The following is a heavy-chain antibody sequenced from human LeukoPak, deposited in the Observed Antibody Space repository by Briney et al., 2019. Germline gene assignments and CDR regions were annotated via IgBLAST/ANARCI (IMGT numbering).Heavy chain of an antibody. CDR3: ARDYSRFYKDFTSGYYYYMDV. V-gene: IGHV7-4-1*02. J-gene: IGHJ6*03. CDR1: GYTFTSYA. CDR2: INTNTGNP. Sequence: GASVKVSCKASGYTFTSYAMNWVRQAPGQGLEWMGWINTNTGNPTYAQGFTGRFVFSLDTSVSTAYLQISSLKAEDTAVYYCARDYSRFYKDFTSGYYYYMDVWGKGTTVTVSS. D-gene: IGHD3-3*02.